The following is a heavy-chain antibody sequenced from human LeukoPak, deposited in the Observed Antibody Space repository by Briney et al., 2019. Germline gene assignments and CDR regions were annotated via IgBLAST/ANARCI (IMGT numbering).Heavy chain of an antibody. CDR1: GASISKYY. Sequence: SETLSLTCTVSGASISKYYWTWVRQTVGKGLEWIGRIYGDGTITYNPSLKSRVTMSVDTSKNQFSLRLNSVTDADTAVYYCARGRDGYNFLNRGEYYYFDYWGQGTLVTVSS. D-gene: IGHD5-24*01. CDR3: ARGRDGYNFLNRGEYYYFDY. V-gene: IGHV4-4*07. J-gene: IGHJ4*02. CDR2: IYGDGTI.